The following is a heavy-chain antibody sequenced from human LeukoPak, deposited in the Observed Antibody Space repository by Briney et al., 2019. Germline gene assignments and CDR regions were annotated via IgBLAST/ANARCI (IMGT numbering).Heavy chain of an antibody. J-gene: IGHJ4*02. V-gene: IGHV1-69*05. D-gene: IGHD3-16*01. CDR1: GGTLRSYA. Sequence: SVKVSCKASGGTLRSYAISWVRQAPGQGLEWMGGTIPIFGTATYAQRFQGRVTITTDESRSTAYMELNSLRSDDTAVYYCVREGEPQTFAYWGQGTLVTVSS. CDR2: TIPIFGTA. CDR3: VREGEPQTFAY.